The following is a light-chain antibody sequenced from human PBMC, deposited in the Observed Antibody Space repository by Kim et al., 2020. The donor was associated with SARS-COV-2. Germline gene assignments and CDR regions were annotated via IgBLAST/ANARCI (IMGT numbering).Light chain of an antibody. CDR2: QDR. CDR1: KLGDKY. V-gene: IGLV3-1*01. J-gene: IGLJ2*01. Sequence: VSPGQTASITCSGDKLGDKYACLYQQKTGQSPVLVSYQDRKRPSGIPERFSGSNSGNTATLTISGTQAMDEADYYCQAWDSSAVVFGGGTQLTVL. CDR3: QAWDSSAVV.